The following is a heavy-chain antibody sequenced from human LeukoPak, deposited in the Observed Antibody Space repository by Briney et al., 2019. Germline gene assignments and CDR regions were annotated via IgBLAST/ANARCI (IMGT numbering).Heavy chain of an antibody. J-gene: IGHJ4*02. D-gene: IGHD3-3*01. CDR3: ASNSSPFGVVINYYFDY. CDR1: GYTFTSYG. V-gene: IGHV7-4-1*02. Sequence: ASVKVSCKASGYTFTSYGISWVRQAPGQGLEWMGWINTNTGNPTYAQGFTGRFVFSLDTSVSTAYLQISSLKAEDTAVYYCASNSSPFGVVINYYFDYWGQGTLVTVSS. CDR2: INTNTGNP.